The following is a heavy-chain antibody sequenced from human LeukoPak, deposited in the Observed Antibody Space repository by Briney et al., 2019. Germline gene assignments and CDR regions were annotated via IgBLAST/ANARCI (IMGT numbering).Heavy chain of an antibody. CDR2: TSSSGAT. J-gene: IGHJ4*02. D-gene: IGHD5-24*01. V-gene: IGHV4-4*09. Sequence: SETLSLTCIVSGGSMSGYYWSWIRQPPGKGLEWIGHTSSSGATTYNPSLKSRVTISVDTSRSQFSLNLSSVTAADTAVYYCARRSRDGYFLDSWGQGTLVTVSS. CDR3: ARRSRDGYFLDS. CDR1: GGSMSGYY.